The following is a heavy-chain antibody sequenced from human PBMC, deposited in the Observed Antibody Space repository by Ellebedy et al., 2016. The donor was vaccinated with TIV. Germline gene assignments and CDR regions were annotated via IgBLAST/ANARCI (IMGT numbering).Heavy chain of an antibody. CDR3: ARVDGGAMF. CDR2: LYHTGTS. CDR1: GGSVSSGGYS. Sequence: MPSETLSLTCIVSGGSVSSGGYSCSWIRQPPGKGLEWIGFLYHTGTSYYNPSLKSRVTISVDRSKNQFSLKLSSVTAADTAGYYCARVDGGAMFWGQGTLVTVSS. V-gene: IGHV4-30-2*01. D-gene: IGHD3-10*02. J-gene: IGHJ4*02.